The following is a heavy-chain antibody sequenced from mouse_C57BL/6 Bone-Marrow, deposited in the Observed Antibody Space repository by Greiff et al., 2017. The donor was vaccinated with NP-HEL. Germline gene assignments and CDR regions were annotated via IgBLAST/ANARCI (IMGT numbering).Heavy chain of an antibody. Sequence: EVQGVESGGGLVKPGGSLKLSCAASGFTFSSYAMSWVRQTPEKRLEWVATISDGGSYTYYPDNVKGRFTISRDNAKNNRYLQMSHLKSEDTAMYYCARDYYGRDYYAMDYWGQGTSVTVSS. CDR2: ISDGGSYT. CDR3: ARDYYGRDYYAMDY. CDR1: GFTFSSYA. V-gene: IGHV5-4*01. J-gene: IGHJ4*01. D-gene: IGHD1-1*01.